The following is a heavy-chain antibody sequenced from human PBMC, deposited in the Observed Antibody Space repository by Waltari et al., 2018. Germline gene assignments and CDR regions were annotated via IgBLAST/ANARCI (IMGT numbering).Heavy chain of an antibody. D-gene: IGHD1-26*01. V-gene: IGHV4-34*01. CDR3: ASRIGGISPLTG. J-gene: IGHJ4*02. CDR1: GWSFKAYY. Sequence: QVQLQQCGAGLLKPSETLSLTCAVYGWSFKAYYWTWIRQSPEKGLEWIGEIQHTGDTIYNPSLKSRVAILMDASKNQFSLSLKLVAAADTAIYYCASRIGGISPLTGWGQGTPVIVSA. CDR2: IQHTGDT.